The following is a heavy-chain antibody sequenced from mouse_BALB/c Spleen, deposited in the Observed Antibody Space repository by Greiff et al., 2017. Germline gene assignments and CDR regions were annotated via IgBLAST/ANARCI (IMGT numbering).Heavy chain of an antibody. CDR3: ARQDRYDEVYAMDY. CDR1: GFTFSSYY. Sequence: EVKVEESGGGLVKLGGSLKLSCAASGFTFSSYYMSWVRQTPEKRLELVAAINSNGGSTYYPDTVKGRFTISRDNAKNTLYLQMSSLKSEDTALYYCARQDRYDEVYAMDYWGQGTSVTVSS. V-gene: IGHV5-6-2*01. CDR2: INSNGGST. D-gene: IGHD2-14*01. J-gene: IGHJ4*01.